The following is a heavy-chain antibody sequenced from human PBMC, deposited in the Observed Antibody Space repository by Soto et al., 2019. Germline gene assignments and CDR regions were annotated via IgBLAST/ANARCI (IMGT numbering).Heavy chain of an antibody. J-gene: IGHJ3*02. CDR3: ARHRPKDAFDI. V-gene: IGHV5-51*01. D-gene: IGHD6-6*01. CDR2: IYPGDSDT. CDR1: GYSFTSYW. Sequence: LGESLKISCKGSGYSFTSYWIGWVRQMPGKGLEWMGIIYPGDSDTRYRPSFQGQVTISADRSISTAYLQWSSLKASDTAMYYCARHRPKDAFDIWGQGTMVTVSS.